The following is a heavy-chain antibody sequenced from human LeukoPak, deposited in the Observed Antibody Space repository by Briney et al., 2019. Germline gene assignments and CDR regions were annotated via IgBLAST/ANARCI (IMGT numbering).Heavy chain of an antibody. CDR1: GYNFGSYW. CDR2: IYPGDSEV. Sequence: HGESLKISCKGSGYNFGSYWLGWVRQTPGKGLEWMGFIYPGDSEVRFSPSFQGLVTFSADKSISSAHLQWASLKASDTAVYYSARQGPGLRPDYWGQGTLVTVSS. V-gene: IGHV5-51*01. CDR3: ARQGPGLRPDY. J-gene: IGHJ4*02.